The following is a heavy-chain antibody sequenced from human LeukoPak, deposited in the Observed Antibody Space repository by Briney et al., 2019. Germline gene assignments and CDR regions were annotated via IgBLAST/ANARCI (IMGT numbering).Heavy chain of an antibody. CDR2: ISSSSSYI. CDR1: GFTFSSYS. V-gene: IGHV3-21*01. D-gene: IGHD2-2*01. CDR3: AREKGYCSSTSCSNY. Sequence: KPGGSLRLSGAASGFTFSSYSMNWVRQAPGTGLEWVSSISSSSSYIYYADSVKGRFTISRDNAKNSLYLQMNSLRAEDTAVYYCAREKGYCSSTSCSNYWGQGTLVTVSS. J-gene: IGHJ4*02.